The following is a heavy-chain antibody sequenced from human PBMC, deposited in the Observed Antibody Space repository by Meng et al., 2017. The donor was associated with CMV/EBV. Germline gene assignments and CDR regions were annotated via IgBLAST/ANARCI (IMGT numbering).Heavy chain of an antibody. Sequence: SETLSLTCAVYGGSFSGYYWSWIRQPPGKGLEWIGEINHSGSTNYNPSLKSRVTISVDTSKNQFSLKLSSVTAADTAVYYCARVGNSYFTFDYWGQGTLVTVSS. CDR3: ARVGNSYFTFDY. CDR2: INHSGST. V-gene: IGHV4-34*01. D-gene: IGHD1-7*01. CDR1: GGSFSGYY. J-gene: IGHJ4*02.